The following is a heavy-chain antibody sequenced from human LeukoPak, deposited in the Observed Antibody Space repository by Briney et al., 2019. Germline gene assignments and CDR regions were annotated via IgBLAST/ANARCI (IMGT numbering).Heavy chain of an antibody. CDR1: GDSVSTKSAT. CDR3: ARGYLKTGFGS. J-gene: IGHJ4*02. D-gene: IGHD5-18*01. V-gene: IGHV6-1*01. CDR2: TFYMSNWNS. Sequence: SQTLSLTCAISGDSVSTKSATWNWIRQSPSRGLEWLGRTFYMSNWNSGYAGSVRGRIIITPDTCKNQFSLHLNSVTPEDSAVYYCARGYLKTGFGSWGQGTLVTVSS.